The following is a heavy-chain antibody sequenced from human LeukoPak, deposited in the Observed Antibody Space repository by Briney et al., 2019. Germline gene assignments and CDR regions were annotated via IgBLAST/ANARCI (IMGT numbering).Heavy chain of an antibody. V-gene: IGHV4-59*01. D-gene: IGHD3-10*01. J-gene: IGHJ5*02. CDR3: ARDRHGSGSAHSFDP. CDR2: IYHSGST. CDR1: GGSITSYY. Sequence: ASETLSLTCTVSGGSITSYYRSWIRQPPGKGLEWIGYIYHSGSTNYNPSLKSRVTISVDTSKNQFSLKLSSVTAADTAVYYCARDRHGSGSAHSFDPWGQGTLIIVSS.